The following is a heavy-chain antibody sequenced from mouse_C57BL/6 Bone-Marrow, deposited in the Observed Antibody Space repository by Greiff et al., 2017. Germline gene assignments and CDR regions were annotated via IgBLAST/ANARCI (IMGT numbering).Heavy chain of an antibody. V-gene: IGHV1-50*01. D-gene: IGHD2-4*01. CDR3: AREGLSGFAY. Sequence: VQLQQPGAELVKPGASVKLSCKASGYTFTSYWMQWVKQRPGQGLEWIGEIDPSDSYTNYNQKFKGKATLTVDTSSSTAYMQLSSLTSEDSAVYYCAREGLSGFAYWGQGTRVTVSA. J-gene: IGHJ3*01. CDR1: GYTFTSYW. CDR2: IDPSDSYT.